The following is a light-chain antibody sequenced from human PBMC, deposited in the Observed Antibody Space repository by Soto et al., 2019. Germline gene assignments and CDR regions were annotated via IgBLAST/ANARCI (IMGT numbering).Light chain of an antibody. CDR3: QQNDSSPKT. CDR2: GAA. CDR1: QSVFSS. Sequence: EIVMQESHAPLSVSPGARVALSCRASQSVFSSLAWYQQNTGQAPRLLIYGAATRATGIPDSFSGRGSGTDFTLTISRLEPEDCAVYYCQQNDSSPKTLGPGTKV. J-gene: IGKJ1*01. V-gene: IGKV3-20*01.